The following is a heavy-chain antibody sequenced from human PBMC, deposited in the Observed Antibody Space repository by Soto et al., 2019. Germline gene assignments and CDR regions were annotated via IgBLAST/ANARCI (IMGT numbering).Heavy chain of an antibody. D-gene: IGHD2-21*01. V-gene: IGHV2-5*02. CDR3: AHAYGGTSWPNDAFDI. Sequence: QITLKESGPTLVKPTQTLTLTCTVSGFSLSGDGVGVGWIRQPPGKALEWLALIYWDDDQRYSPSLKTRLTITNDTSKNQVVLTMPNMDPVDTATYYCAHAYGGTSWPNDAFDIWGQGTVVTVSS. J-gene: IGHJ3*02. CDR1: GFSLSGDGVG. CDR2: IYWDDDQ.